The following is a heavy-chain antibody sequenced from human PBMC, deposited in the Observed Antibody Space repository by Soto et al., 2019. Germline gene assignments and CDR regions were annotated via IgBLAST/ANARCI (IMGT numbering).Heavy chain of an antibody. CDR3: ARNKGYCDSSSCYGMDV. CDR1: GYSFTTYW. CDR2: IYPGDSDT. V-gene: IGHV5-51*01. D-gene: IGHD2-15*01. J-gene: IGHJ6*02. Sequence: PXEFLTISFTGSGYSFTTYWIVWVRQMPGKGLEWMGAIYPGDSDTRYSPSFEGQVTISADKSISTAYLQWNSLKASDTAMYFCARNKGYCDSSSCYGMDVWGQGATVTVYS.